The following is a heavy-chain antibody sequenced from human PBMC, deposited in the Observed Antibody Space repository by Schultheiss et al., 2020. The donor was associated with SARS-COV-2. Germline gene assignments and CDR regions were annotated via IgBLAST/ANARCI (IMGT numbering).Heavy chain of an antibody. D-gene: IGHD5-18*01. J-gene: IGHJ4*02. V-gene: IGHV4-34*01. CDR2: INHSGST. CDR3: AKPGYSYGYVNFDY. CDR1: GGSFSGYY. Sequence: SETLSLTCAVYGGSFSGYYWGWIRQPPGKGLEWIGEINHSGSTNYNPSLKSRVTMSVDTSKNQFSLKLSSVTAADTAVYYCAKPGYSYGYVNFDYWGQGTLVTVSS.